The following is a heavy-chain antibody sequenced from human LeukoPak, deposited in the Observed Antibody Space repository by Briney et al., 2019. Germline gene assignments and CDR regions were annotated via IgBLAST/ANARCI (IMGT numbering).Heavy chain of an antibody. CDR3: ARGPPRGKYYYMGV. Sequence: GGSLRLSCAASGFTFSSFDMHWVRQPTGQGLEWVSTIGTASDTYYPGSVEGRFTLSRDNAKNSLYLQMNSLTAGDTAVYYCARGPPRGKYYYMGVWGKRTMVTVSS. V-gene: IGHV3-13*01. CDR1: GFTFSSFD. CDR2: IGTASDT. J-gene: IGHJ6*03. D-gene: IGHD1-1*01.